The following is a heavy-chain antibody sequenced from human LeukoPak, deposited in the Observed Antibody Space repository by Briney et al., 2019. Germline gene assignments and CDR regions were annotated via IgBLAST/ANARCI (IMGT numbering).Heavy chain of an antibody. CDR2: IRSKANSYAT. V-gene: IGHV3-73*01. D-gene: IGHD2-2*01. Sequence: PGGSLRLSCAASGFTFSDYYMSWIRQAPGKGLEWVGRIRSKANSYATAYAASVKGRFTISRDNSKNTAYLQMNSLKTEDTAVYYCTSGGYCSSTSCYGENWGQGTLVTVSS. J-gene: IGHJ4*02. CDR1: GFTFSDYY. CDR3: TSGGYCSSTSCYGEN.